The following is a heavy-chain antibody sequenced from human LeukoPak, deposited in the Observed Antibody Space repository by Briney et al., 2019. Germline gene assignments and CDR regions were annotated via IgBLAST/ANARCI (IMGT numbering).Heavy chain of an antibody. D-gene: IGHD4-17*01. J-gene: IGHJ3*02. CDR2: IIPIFGTA. V-gene: IGHV1-69*05. CDR3: ASSYGDDGAFDI. Sequence: SVKVSCKASGATFSSYAISWVRQAPGQGLEWMGRIIPIFGTANYAQKFQGRVTITTDESTSTAYMELSSLRSEDTAVYYCASSYGDDGAFDIWGQGTMVTVSS. CDR1: GATFSSYA.